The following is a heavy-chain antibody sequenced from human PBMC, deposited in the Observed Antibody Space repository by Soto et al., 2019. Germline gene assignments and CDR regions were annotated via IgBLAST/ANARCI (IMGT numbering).Heavy chain of an antibody. CDR3: ARELVVTPYYYYGMDV. CDR2: INHSGST. Sequence: SETLSLTCAVYGGSFSGYYWSWIRQPPGKGLEWIGEINHSGSTNYNPSLKSRVTISVDTSKNQFSLKLSSVTAADTAVYYCARELVVTPYYYYGMDVWGQGTTVTVSS. D-gene: IGHD2-21*02. CDR1: GGSFSGYY. J-gene: IGHJ6*02. V-gene: IGHV4-34*01.